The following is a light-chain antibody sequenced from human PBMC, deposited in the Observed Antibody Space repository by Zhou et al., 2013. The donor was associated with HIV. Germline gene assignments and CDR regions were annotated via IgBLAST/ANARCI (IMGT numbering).Light chain of an antibody. CDR3: QQYHSQPPT. V-gene: IGKV1-16*02. J-gene: IGKJ4*01. CDR2: SAS. CDR1: QDISNH. Sequence: DIQMTQSPSSLSASVGDRVTITCRASQDISNHLAWFQQQPGKAPKSLMSSASDLQSGVPSKFSGSGSGTYFTLTIINLQPDDFATYYCQQYHSQPPTFGGGTKVEIK.